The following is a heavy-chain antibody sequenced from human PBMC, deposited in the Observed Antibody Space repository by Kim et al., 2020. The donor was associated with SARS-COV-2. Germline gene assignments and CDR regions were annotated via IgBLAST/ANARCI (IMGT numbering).Heavy chain of an antibody. J-gene: IGHJ4*02. Sequence: GGSLRLSCAASGFTFSSYAMSWVRQAPGKGLEWVSVIYSGGSSTYYADSVKGRFTISRDNSKNTLDLQMNSLRAVDTAVYYCAKAGYYYDSSGYNDYFDYWGQGTLVTVSS. CDR2: IYSGGSST. V-gene: IGHV3-23*03. D-gene: IGHD3-22*01. CDR1: GFTFSSYA. CDR3: AKAGYYYDSSGYNDYFDY.